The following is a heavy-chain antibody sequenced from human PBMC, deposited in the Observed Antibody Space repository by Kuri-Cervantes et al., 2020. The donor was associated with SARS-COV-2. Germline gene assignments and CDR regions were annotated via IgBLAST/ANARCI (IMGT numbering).Heavy chain of an antibody. Sequence: GSLRLSCAGYSGSFSDYYWSWIRQPPGKGLEWIGSIYYSGSTYYNPSLKSRVTISVDTSKNQFSLKLSSVTAADTAVYYCARHVRPEITIFGVVITADYFDYWGQGTLVTVSS. D-gene: IGHD3-3*01. V-gene: IGHV4-34*01. J-gene: IGHJ4*02. CDR2: IYYSGST. CDR1: SGSFSDYY. CDR3: ARHVRPEITIFGVVITADYFDY.